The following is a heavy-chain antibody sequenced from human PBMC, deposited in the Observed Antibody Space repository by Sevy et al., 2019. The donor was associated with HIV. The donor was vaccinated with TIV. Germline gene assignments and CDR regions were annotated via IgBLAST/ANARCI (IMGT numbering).Heavy chain of an antibody. V-gene: IGHV4-59*01. CDR3: ARGGGIDYDSRGFHPQYYFDS. Sequence: SETLSLTCAVSGGSINSIFWSWIRQSPGKGLEWIGYVYDSGNSEYNPSLRSRVTISVDTSKKQFSLKLSSVTAADTAVYYCARGGGIDYDSRGFHPQYYFDSWGQGTLVTVSS. D-gene: IGHD3-22*01. CDR2: VYDSGNS. CDR1: GGSINSIF. J-gene: IGHJ4*02.